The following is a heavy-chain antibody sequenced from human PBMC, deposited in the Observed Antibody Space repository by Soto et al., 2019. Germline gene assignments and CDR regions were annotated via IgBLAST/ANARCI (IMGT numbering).Heavy chain of an antibody. Sequence: ASVKVSCKASGGTFSSYAISWVRQAPGQGLEWMGGIIPIFGTANYAQKFQGRVTITADESTSTAYMELSSLRSEDTAVYYCARSVSRIVLMVYGNYYGMDVWGQGTTVTVSS. J-gene: IGHJ6*02. D-gene: IGHD2-8*01. CDR3: ARSVSRIVLMVYGNYYGMDV. CDR2: IIPIFGTA. V-gene: IGHV1-69*13. CDR1: GGTFSSYA.